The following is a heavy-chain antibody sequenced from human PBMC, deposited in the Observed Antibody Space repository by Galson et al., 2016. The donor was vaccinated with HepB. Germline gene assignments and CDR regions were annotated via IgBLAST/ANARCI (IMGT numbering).Heavy chain of an antibody. CDR3: AIDSVGGPKSNFPDS. Sequence: SLRLSCAASGFTFSDYYMSWIRQAPGKGLEWVSYISSSGSSIYYADSVKGRFTISRDNSKSTVFLQMSSLRAEDTAVYYCAIDSVGGPKSNFPDSWGQGTLVAVSS. J-gene: IGHJ5*01. D-gene: IGHD4-23*01. V-gene: IGHV3-11*01. CDR1: GFTFSDYY. CDR2: ISSSGSSI.